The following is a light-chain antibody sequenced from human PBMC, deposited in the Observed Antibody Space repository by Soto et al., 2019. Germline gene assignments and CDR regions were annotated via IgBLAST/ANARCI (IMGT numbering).Light chain of an antibody. V-gene: IGLV2-23*01. Sequence: QSALTQPASVSGSLGQSITISCTGTSSDVGTYKLVSWYQQHPGKAPQLVIFEDVERPSGVSNRFSGSKSGNTASLTISGLQTEDEADYYGCSYAGGTSVVFGGGTQLTVL. J-gene: IGLJ2*01. CDR2: EDV. CDR3: CSYAGGTSVV. CDR1: SSDVGTYKL.